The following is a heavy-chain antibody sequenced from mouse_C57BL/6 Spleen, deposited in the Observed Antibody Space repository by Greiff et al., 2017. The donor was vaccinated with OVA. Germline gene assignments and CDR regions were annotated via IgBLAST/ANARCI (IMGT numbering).Heavy chain of an antibody. J-gene: IGHJ2*01. D-gene: IGHD1-1*01. CDR1: GYTFTNYW. CDR2: IYPGGGYT. CDR3: ARSPPTTVVAKGGYFDY. Sequence: QVQLKQSGAELVRPGTSVTMSCKASGYTFTNYWLGWAKQRPGHGLEWIGDIYPGGGYTNYNEKFKGKATLTADNSSSTAYMQFSSLTSEDSAIYYCARSPPTTVVAKGGYFDYWGQGTTLTVSS. V-gene: IGHV1-63*01.